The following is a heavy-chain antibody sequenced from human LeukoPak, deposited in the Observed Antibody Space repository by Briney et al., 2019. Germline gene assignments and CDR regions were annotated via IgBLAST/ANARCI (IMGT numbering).Heavy chain of an antibody. V-gene: IGHV4-59*08. Sequence: PSETLSLTCAVSGGSINSHYWGWIRQPPGKGLQWIGDIYYTGKINYNPSLKSRVTITLDTSNDHLFLNLTSVLAADTAIYYCVRRDTRWNYFDYWGQGILVTVSS. CDR2: IYYTGKI. D-gene: IGHD1-1*01. J-gene: IGHJ4*02. CDR1: GGSINSHY. CDR3: VRRDTRWNYFDY.